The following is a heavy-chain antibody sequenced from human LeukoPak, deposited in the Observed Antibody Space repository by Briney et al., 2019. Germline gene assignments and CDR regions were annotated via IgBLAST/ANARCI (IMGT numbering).Heavy chain of an antibody. D-gene: IGHD3-3*01. Sequence: TGGSLRLSCAASGFTFSSYGMHWVRQAPGKGLEWVSCISSSSSYIYYADSVKGRFTISRDNAKNSLYLQMNSLRAEDTAVYYCARGRITIFGLVIPYFDYWGQGTLVTVSS. V-gene: IGHV3-21*01. CDR1: GFTFSSYG. J-gene: IGHJ4*02. CDR2: ISSSSSYI. CDR3: ARGRITIFGLVIPYFDY.